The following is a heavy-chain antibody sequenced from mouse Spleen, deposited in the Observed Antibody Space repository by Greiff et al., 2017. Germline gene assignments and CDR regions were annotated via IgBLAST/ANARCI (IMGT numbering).Heavy chain of an antibody. CDR1: GYTFTSYW. Sequence: QVQLQQPGAELVRPGSSVKLSCKASGYTFTSYWMDWVKQRPGQGLEWIGNIYPSDSETHYNQKFKDKATLTVDKSSSTAYMQLSSLTSEDSAVYYCVYGFSFDYWGQGTTLTVSS. CDR3: VYGFSFDY. CDR2: IYPSDSET. D-gene: IGHD2-2*01. J-gene: IGHJ2*01. V-gene: IGHV1-61*01.